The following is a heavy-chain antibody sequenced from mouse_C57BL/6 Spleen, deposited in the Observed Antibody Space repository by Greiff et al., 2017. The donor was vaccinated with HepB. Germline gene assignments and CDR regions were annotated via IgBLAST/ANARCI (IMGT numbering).Heavy chain of an antibody. CDR3: ARHYYGSTGDWYFDV. D-gene: IGHD1-1*01. CDR1: GYTFTDYY. J-gene: IGHJ1*03. Sequence: QVQLKQSGPELVKPGASVKISCKASGYTFTDYYINWVKQRPGQGLEWIGWIFPGSGSTSYNEKFKGKATLTVDKSSSTAYMLLSSLTSEDSAVYFGARHYYGSTGDWYFDVWGTGTTVTVSA. V-gene: IGHV1-75*01. CDR2: IFPGSGST.